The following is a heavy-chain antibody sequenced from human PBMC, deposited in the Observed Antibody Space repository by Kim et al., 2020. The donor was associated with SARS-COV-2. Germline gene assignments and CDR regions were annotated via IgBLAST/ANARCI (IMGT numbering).Heavy chain of an antibody. D-gene: IGHD6-13*01. J-gene: IGHJ4*02. CDR1: GGSISSSSYY. Sequence: SETLSLTCTVSGGSISSSSYYWGWIRQPPGKGLEWIGSIYYSGSTYYNPSLKSRVTISVDTSKNQFSLKLSSVTAADTAVYYCARHIYSSSWLYYFDYWGQGTLVTVSS. CDR2: IYYSGST. CDR3: ARHIYSSSWLYYFDY. V-gene: IGHV4-39*01.